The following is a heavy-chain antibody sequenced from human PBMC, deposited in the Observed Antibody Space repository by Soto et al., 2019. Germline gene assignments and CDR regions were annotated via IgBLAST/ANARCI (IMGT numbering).Heavy chain of an antibody. Sequence: SETLSLTCTVSGGSISSGGYYWSWIRQHPGKGLEWIGYIYYSGSTYYNPSLKSRVTISVDTSKNQFSLKLRSVTAADTAVYYCARVGDFWSGYYSGFDYWGQGTLVTVSS. J-gene: IGHJ4*02. D-gene: IGHD3-3*01. V-gene: IGHV4-31*03. CDR1: GGSISSGGYY. CDR3: ARVGDFWSGYYSGFDY. CDR2: IYYSGST.